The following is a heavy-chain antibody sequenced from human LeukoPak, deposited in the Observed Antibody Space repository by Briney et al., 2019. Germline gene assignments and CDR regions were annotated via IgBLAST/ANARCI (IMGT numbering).Heavy chain of an antibody. Sequence: PSETLSLTCTVSGGSISSYYWSWIRQPAGKGLEWIGRIYTSGSTNYNPSLKSRVTMSVDTSKNQFSLKLSPVTAADTAVYYCASRPGYDFWSGYNYWGQGTLVTVSS. V-gene: IGHV4-4*07. CDR2: IYTSGST. CDR3: ASRPGYDFWSGYNY. D-gene: IGHD3-3*01. CDR1: GGSISSYY. J-gene: IGHJ4*02.